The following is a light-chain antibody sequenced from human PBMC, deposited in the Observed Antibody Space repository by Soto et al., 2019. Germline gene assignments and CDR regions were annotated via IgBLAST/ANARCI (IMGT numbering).Light chain of an antibody. CDR2: AAS. J-gene: IGKJ2*01. Sequence: AIQMTQSPSSLSASVGDRVTITCRASQDIKNDVGWYQQKPGKAPKLLIYAASSLQSGVPSRFSGSGSGTDFTLTVSSLRPEDFATYYCLQDYNYPYTFGQGTK. CDR1: QDIKND. CDR3: LQDYNYPYT. V-gene: IGKV1-6*01.